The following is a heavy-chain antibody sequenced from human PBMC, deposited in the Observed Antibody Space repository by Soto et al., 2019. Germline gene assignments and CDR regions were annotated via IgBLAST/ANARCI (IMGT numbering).Heavy chain of an antibody. D-gene: IGHD5-12*01. J-gene: IGHJ4*02. CDR1: GGSLSGYY. Sequence: QVQLRQWGAGLLKPSETLSLNCAVNGGSLSGYYWSWIRQPPGKGLEWIGEIKDGGYTNYSPSLKSRATISSDTSNNQFSLRLNSVTAADTGLYYCARGQEGVVATHWDQGALVTVSS. V-gene: IGHV4-34*01. CDR3: ARGQEGVVATH. CDR2: IKDGGYT.